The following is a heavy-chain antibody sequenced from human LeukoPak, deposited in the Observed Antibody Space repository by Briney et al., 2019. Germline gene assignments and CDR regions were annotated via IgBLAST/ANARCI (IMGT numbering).Heavy chain of an antibody. CDR2: IIPIFGTA. CDR1: GGTFSSYA. J-gene: IGHJ6*02. Sequence: SVKVSCKASGGTFSSYAISWVRQAPGQGLEWMGGIIPIFGTANYAQKFQGRVTITADESTSTAYMELSSLRSEDTAVYYCASRLSNYYYYYGMDVWGQGTTVTVSS. CDR3: ASRLSNYYYYYGMDV. V-gene: IGHV1-69*13.